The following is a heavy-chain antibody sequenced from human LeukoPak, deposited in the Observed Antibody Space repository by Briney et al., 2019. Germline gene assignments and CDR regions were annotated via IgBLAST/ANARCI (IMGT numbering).Heavy chain of an antibody. Sequence: GGSLRLSCAASGFTFKTYSMIWVRQAPGKGLEWVSSIRNSGTHVYYADSLKGRFTISRDNSKNTLYLQMNSLRAEDTAVYYCAKGIYSSGWSYFDYWGHGTLVTVSS. J-gene: IGHJ4*01. CDR1: GFTFKTYS. D-gene: IGHD6-19*01. CDR2: IRNSGTHV. V-gene: IGHV3-21*04. CDR3: AKGIYSSGWSYFDY.